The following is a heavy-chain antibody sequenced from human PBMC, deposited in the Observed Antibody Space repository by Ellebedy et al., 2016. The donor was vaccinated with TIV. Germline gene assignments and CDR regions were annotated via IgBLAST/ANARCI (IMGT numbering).Heavy chain of an antibody. CDR2: IYYSGST. CDR1: GGSISSSSYY. V-gene: IGHV4-61*05. D-gene: IGHD3-10*01. Sequence: GSLRLSCTVSGGSISSSSYYWGWIRQPPGKGLEWIGYIYYSGSTNYNPSLKSRVTISVDTSKNQFSLKLSSVTAADTAVYYCAADYYGSGSRYWGQGTLVTVSS. CDR3: AADYYGSGSRY. J-gene: IGHJ4*02.